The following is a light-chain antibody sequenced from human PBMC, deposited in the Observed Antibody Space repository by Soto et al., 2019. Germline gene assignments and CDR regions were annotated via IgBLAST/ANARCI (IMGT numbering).Light chain of an antibody. Sequence: QSVLTQPPSVSAAPRQRVTISCSGSSSNIGNNAVNWYQQLPGKAPKLLIYYDDLLPSGVSDRFSGSKSGTSASLAISGLQSEDEADYYCAAWDDSLNGNVFGGGTKLTVL. CDR3: AAWDDSLNGNV. CDR2: YDD. CDR1: SSNIGNNA. J-gene: IGLJ3*02. V-gene: IGLV1-36*01.